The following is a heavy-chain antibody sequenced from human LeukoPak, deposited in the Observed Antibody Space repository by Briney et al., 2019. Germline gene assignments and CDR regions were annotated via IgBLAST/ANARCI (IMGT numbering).Heavy chain of an antibody. Sequence: GVLRLSCTASGFTFGDYAMSWVGQAPGKGLAWVGFIRSKAYGGTTEYAASVKGRFTISRDDSKSIAYLQMNSLKTEDTAVYYCRGIAAAGRFDYWGQGTLVTVSS. V-gene: IGHV3-49*04. D-gene: IGHD6-13*01. CDR1: GFTFGDYA. CDR2: IRSKAYGGTT. CDR3: RGIAAAGRFDY. J-gene: IGHJ4*02.